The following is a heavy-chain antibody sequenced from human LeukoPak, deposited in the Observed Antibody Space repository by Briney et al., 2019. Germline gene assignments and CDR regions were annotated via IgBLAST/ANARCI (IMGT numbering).Heavy chain of an antibody. V-gene: IGHV1-2*02. Sequence: VASVKVSCKASGYTFTGYYMHWVRQAPGQGLEWMGWINPNSGGTNYAQKFQGRVTMTRDTSISTAYMELSRLRSDDTAVYYCARLDQQWLVGLTQDYWGQGTLVTVSS. CDR1: GYTFTGYY. D-gene: IGHD6-19*01. CDR2: INPNSGGT. J-gene: IGHJ4*02. CDR3: ARLDQQWLVGLTQDY.